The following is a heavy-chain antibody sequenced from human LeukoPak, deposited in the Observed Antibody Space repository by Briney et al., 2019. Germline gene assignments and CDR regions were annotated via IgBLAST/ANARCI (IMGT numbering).Heavy chain of an antibody. CDR3: ARASAIGFFDY. J-gene: IGHJ4*02. Sequence: PGGSLRLSCAASGFTFSSYEMNWVRQAPGKGLEWVSYISSSGSTIYYADSVKGRFTISRDNAKNSLYLQMNSLRAEDTAVYYCARASAIGFFDYWGQGALVTVSS. CDR2: ISSSGSTI. CDR1: GFTFSSYE. V-gene: IGHV3-48*03. D-gene: IGHD3-16*01.